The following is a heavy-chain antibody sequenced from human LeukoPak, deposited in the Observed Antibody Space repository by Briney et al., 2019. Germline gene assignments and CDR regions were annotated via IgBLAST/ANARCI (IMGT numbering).Heavy chain of an antibody. D-gene: IGHD3-22*01. V-gene: IGHV1-18*01. CDR3: ARGGADYYDSSGSIGAFDI. J-gene: IGHJ3*02. CDR2: ISAYNGNT. CDR1: GYTFTSYG. Sequence: ASVKVFCKASGYTFTSYGISWVRQAPGQGLEWMGWISAYNGNTNYAQKLQGRVTMTTDTSTSTAYMELRSLRSDDTAVYYCARGGADYYDSSGSIGAFDIWGQGTMVTVSS.